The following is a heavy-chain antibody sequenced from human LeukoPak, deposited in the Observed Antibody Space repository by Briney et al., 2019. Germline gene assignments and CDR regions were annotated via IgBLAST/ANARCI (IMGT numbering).Heavy chain of an antibody. D-gene: IGHD3/OR15-3a*01. CDR2: IRYDGSNK. CDR3: ARDRDWNFDY. V-gene: IGHV3-30*02. Sequence: GGSLRLSCAASGFTFSSYGMHWARQGPGKGLEWVAFIRYDGSNKNYADSVKGRFTISRDNSKNTLYLQMNSLRADDTAVYYCARDRDWNFDYWGQGTLVTVSS. CDR1: GFTFSSYG. J-gene: IGHJ4*02.